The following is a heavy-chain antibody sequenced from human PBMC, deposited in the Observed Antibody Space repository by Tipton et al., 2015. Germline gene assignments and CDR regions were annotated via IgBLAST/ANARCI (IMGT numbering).Heavy chain of an antibody. CDR3: ARGYSPRRWFDP. Sequence: VQLVQSGAEVKKPGESLKISCKAYGYIFTNFWIGWVRQVPGKGLEWMGIIYPGDSEIRYSPSFEGQVTISADKSINTAYLQWRSLKTSDTAMYYCARGYSPRRWFDPWGQGTLVTVSS. CDR1: GYIFTNFW. J-gene: IGHJ5*02. CDR2: IYPGDSEI. V-gene: IGHV5-51*01. D-gene: IGHD5-18*01.